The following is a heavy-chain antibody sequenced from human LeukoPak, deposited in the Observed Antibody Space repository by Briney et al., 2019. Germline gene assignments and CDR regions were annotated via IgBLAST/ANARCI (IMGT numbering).Heavy chain of an antibody. J-gene: IGHJ4*02. CDR2: ISSSGSTI. Sequence: PGGSLRLSCAASGFTFTSYSMSWIRQAPGKGLEWVSYISSSGSTIYYADSVKGRFTISRDNAKNSLYLQMNSLRAEDTAVYYCARDYYDSSGYYWVGYWGQGTLVTVSS. V-gene: IGHV3-48*04. CDR1: GFTFTSYS. D-gene: IGHD3-22*01. CDR3: ARDYYDSSGYYWVGY.